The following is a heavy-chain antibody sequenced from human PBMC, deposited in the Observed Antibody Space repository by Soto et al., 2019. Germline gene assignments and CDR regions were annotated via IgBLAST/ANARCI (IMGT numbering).Heavy chain of an antibody. Sequence: QVQLVQSGAEVKKPGSSVKVSCKASGGIFSSHVFNWVRQAPGQGLEWMGGIMPIIGTANYAQKFQGRATITADESTSTAYMELSSLRSEDTAVYYCARDLEFRDGNISHLDYWGQGTLVTVSS. CDR2: IMPIIGTA. CDR1: GGIFSSHV. CDR3: ARDLEFRDGNISHLDY. D-gene: IGHD3-10*01. V-gene: IGHV1-69*01. J-gene: IGHJ4*02.